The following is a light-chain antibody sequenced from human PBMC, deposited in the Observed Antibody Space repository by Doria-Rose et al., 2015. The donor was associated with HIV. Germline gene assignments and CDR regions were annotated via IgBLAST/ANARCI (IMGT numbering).Light chain of an antibody. CDR3: QHFDKYFSWT. Sequence: DIQLAQSPSTLSASVGARVTITCRASQSISHWLAWYQHKPGQAPKLLIYKASTLQSEVPSRFRGSGSGTEFTLTINSLQPDDFATYYCQHFDKYFSWTFGHGTKVDIK. J-gene: IGKJ1*01. CDR1: QSISHW. V-gene: IGKV1-5*03. CDR2: KAS.